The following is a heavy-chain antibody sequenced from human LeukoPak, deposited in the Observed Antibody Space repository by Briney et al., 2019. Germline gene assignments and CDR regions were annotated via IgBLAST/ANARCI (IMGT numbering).Heavy chain of an antibody. Sequence: ASVKVSCKASGYTFTSYYMHWVRQAPGQGLEWMGIINPSGGSTSYAQKFQGRVTMTRDTSTSTVYMELSSLRSEDTAVYYCASDYGSGSYYIPAFDYWGQGTLVTISS. D-gene: IGHD3-10*01. CDR2: INPSGGST. V-gene: IGHV1-46*01. CDR1: GYTFTSYY. CDR3: ASDYGSGSYYIPAFDY. J-gene: IGHJ4*02.